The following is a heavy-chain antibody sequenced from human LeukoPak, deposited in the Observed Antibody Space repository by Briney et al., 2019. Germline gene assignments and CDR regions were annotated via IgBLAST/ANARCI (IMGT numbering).Heavy chain of an antibody. D-gene: IGHD4-23*01. CDR2: ISWNSGSI. CDR3: AKDLGYGGNPPVYFDY. Sequence: PGGSLRLSCAASGFTFDDYAMHWVRQAPGKGLEWVSGISWNSGSIGYADSVKGRFTVSRDNSKNTLYLQMNSLRAEDTAVYYCAKDLGYGGNPPVYFDYWGQGTLVTVSS. CDR1: GFTFDDYA. J-gene: IGHJ4*02. V-gene: IGHV3-9*01.